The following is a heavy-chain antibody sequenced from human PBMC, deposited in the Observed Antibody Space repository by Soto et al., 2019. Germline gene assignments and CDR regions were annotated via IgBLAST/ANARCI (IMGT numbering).Heavy chain of an antibody. CDR2: LYYSGST. CDR3: ARESRKSSSSGGLDV. V-gene: IGHV4-61*01. CDR1: GGSVNSDSYY. Sequence: QVQLQESGPGLVKPSETLSLTCTVSGGSVNSDSYYWTWIRQPPGKRLEWIGSLYYSGSTNYNPSLKSRVTISVDTPKNQFSLKASSATVADTAVYFCARESRKSSSSGGLDVWGQGTTVTFSS. D-gene: IGHD3-10*01. J-gene: IGHJ6*02.